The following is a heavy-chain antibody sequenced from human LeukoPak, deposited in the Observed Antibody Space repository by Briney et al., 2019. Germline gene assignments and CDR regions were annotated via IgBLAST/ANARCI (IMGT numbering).Heavy chain of an antibody. V-gene: IGHV5-51*01. CDR3: ARQYGRPFDY. CDR2: IYPGGSDT. D-gene: IGHD4-17*01. J-gene: IGHJ4*02. Sequence: HGESLKISCQGSGSTFSSSWIGWVRQLPGKGLEWMGIIYPGGSDTRYSPSFEGQVIISADKSINTAYLQWSSLKATDTGMYFCARQYGRPFDYWGQGTLVTVSS. CDR1: GSTFSSSW.